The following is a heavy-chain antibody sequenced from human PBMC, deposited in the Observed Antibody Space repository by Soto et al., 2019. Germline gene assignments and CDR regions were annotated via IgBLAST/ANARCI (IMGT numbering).Heavy chain of an antibody. Sequence: GGFLRLCCAASGFTFGSYGMHWVRQAPGKGLEWVAVIWYDGSNKYYADSVKGRFTISRDNSKNTLYLQMNSLRAEDTAVYYCARDRELGNPYYYYGMDVWGQGTTVTVS. D-gene: IGHD1-26*01. CDR1: GFTFGSYG. CDR3: ARDRELGNPYYYYGMDV. J-gene: IGHJ6*02. CDR2: IWYDGSNK. V-gene: IGHV3-33*01.